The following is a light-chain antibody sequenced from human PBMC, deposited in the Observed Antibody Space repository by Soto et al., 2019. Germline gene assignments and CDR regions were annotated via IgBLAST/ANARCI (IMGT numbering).Light chain of an antibody. J-gene: IGKJ3*01. CDR1: QSLLHSNGYNY. CDR2: LGS. CDR3: MQSLQTIT. Sequence: EIVMTQSPLSLPVTPGEPASISCRSSQSLLHSNGYNYLDWYLQKPGQSPQLLIYLGSNRASGVPARFSGSGSGTDFTLKISRVEAEDVEVYYCMQSLQTITFGPGTKVDIK. V-gene: IGKV2-28*01.